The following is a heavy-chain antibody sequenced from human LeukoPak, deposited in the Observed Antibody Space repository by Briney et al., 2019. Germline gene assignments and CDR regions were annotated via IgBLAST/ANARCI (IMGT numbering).Heavy chain of an antibody. V-gene: IGHV3-7*03. CDR2: IKQDGSEK. J-gene: IGHJ6*02. Sequence: GGSLRLSCAASGFTFSSYWMSWVRQAPGKGLEWVANIKQDGSEKYYVDSVKGRFTISRDNAKNSLYLQMNSLRAEDTALYYCAKDKGGSRWIYYYGMDVWGQGTTVTVSS. CDR1: GFTFSSYW. D-gene: IGHD6-13*01. CDR3: AKDKGGSRWIYYYGMDV.